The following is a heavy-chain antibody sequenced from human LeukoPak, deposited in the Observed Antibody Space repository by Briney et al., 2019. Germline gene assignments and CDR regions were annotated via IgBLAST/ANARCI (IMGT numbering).Heavy chain of an antibody. V-gene: IGHV3-23*01. Sequence: PGGSLRLSCAASGFTFSSYAMSWVRQAPGKGLEWVSAISGSGGSTYYADSVKGRFTISRDNSKNTLYLQMNSLGAEDTAVYYCAKVSPLGMIDTRGGMDVWGQGTTVTVSS. J-gene: IGHJ6*02. CDR2: ISGSGGST. CDR3: AKVSPLGMIDTRGGMDV. D-gene: IGHD3-22*01. CDR1: GFTFSSYA.